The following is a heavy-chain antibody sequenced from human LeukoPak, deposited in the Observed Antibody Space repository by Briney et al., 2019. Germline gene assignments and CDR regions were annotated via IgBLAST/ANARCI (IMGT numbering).Heavy chain of an antibody. CDR2: IHYSGST. CDR1: GGSISSGGYY. J-gene: IGHJ4*02. D-gene: IGHD3-22*01. V-gene: IGHV4-31*03. CDR3: AGSRIGYSDSSGFFDS. Sequence: SQTLSLTCTVSGGSISSGGYYWSWIRQHPGKGLEWIGYIHYSGSTYYSPSLKSRVTVSVDTSKNQFSLKLSSVTAADTAVYYCAGSRIGYSDSSGFFDSWGQGTLVTVSS.